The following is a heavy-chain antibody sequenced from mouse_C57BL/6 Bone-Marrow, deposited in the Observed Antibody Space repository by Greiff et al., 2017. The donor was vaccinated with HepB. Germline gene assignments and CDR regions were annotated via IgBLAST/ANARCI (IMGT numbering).Heavy chain of an antibody. CDR3: ARCIDY. CDR2: IYPGDGDT. CDR1: GYAFSSSW. V-gene: IGHV1-82*01. Sequence: VQRVESGPELVKPGASVKISCKASGYAFSSSWMNWVKQRPGKGLEWIGRIYPGDGDTNYNGKFKGKATLTADKSSSTAYMQLSSLTSEDSAVYFCARCIDYWGQGTTLTVSS. J-gene: IGHJ2*01.